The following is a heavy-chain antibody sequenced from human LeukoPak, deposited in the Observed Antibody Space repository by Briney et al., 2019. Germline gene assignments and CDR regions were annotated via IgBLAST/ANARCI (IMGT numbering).Heavy chain of an antibody. J-gene: IGHJ5*02. CDR3: ARAGEQWLAENWFDP. V-gene: IGHV1-18*01. D-gene: IGHD6-19*01. Sequence: EASVNVSCKASGYTFTSYGISWVRQAPGQGLEWMGWISAYNGNTNYAQKLQGRVTMTTDTSTGTAYMELRSLRSDDTAVYYCARAGEQWLAENWFDPWGQGTLVTVSS. CDR1: GYTFTSYG. CDR2: ISAYNGNT.